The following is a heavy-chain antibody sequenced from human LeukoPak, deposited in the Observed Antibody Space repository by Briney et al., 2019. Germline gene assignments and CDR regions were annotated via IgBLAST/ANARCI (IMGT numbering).Heavy chain of an antibody. CDR2: INPNSGGT. V-gene: IGHV1-2*02. CDR1: GYTFTGYY. J-gene: IGHJ4*02. Sequence: ASVKVSCKASGYTFTGYYMHWVRQAPGQGLEWMGWINPNSGGTNYAQKFQGRVTMTRDTSISTAYMELSRLRSDDTAVYYCARDGSGWYSYFDYRGQGTLVTVSS. CDR3: ARDGSGWYSYFDY. D-gene: IGHD6-19*01.